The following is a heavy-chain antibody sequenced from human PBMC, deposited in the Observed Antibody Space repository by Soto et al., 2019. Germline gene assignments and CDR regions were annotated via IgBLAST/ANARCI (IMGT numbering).Heavy chain of an antibody. J-gene: IGHJ4*02. CDR2: IYYSGST. CDR3: ARGNWNDVSAY. CDR1: GGSXSRGDYY. V-gene: IGHV4-30-4*01. Sequence: TLSLTCTLSGGSXSRGDYYWSWIRQPPGKGLEWIGYIYYSGSTYYNPSLKSRVTISVDTSKNQFSLKLSSVTAADTAVYYCARGNWNDVSAYWGQGTLVTVSS. D-gene: IGHD1-1*01.